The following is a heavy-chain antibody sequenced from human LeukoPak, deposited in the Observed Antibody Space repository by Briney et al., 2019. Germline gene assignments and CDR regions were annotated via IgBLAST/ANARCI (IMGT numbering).Heavy chain of an antibody. CDR3: AKGSYAVAGRFYY. CDR1: GFTFDDYA. CDR2: ISWNSGSI. Sequence: GGSLRLSCAASGFTFDDYAMHWVRQAPGKGLEWVSGISWNSGSIGYADSVKGRFTISRDNAKNSLYLQMNSLRAEDTALYYCAKGSYAVAGRFYYWGQGTLVTVSS. D-gene: IGHD6-19*01. J-gene: IGHJ4*02. V-gene: IGHV3-9*01.